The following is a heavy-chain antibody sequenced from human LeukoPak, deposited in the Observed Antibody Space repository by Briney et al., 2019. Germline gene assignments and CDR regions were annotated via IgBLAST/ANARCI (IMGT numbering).Heavy chain of an antibody. Sequence: PSETLSLTCTVSAYSISSGYYWGWIRPPPGKGLEWIGSIYHSGSTYYNPSLKSRVTISVDTSKNQFSLKLSSVTAADTAVYYCARVAIITSFDYWGQGTLVTVSS. J-gene: IGHJ4*02. CDR2: IYHSGST. CDR3: ARVAIITSFDY. D-gene: IGHD3-9*01. V-gene: IGHV4-38-2*02. CDR1: AYSISSGYY.